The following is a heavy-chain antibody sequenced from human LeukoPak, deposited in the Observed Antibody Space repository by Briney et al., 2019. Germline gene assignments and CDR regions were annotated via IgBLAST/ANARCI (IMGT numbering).Heavy chain of an antibody. CDR2: IIPSSGGA. CDR1: GYTFTDYC. D-gene: IGHD2/OR15-2a*01. Sequence: ASVKVSCKASGYTFTDYCVHWVRQAPGQGLEWMGWIIPSSGGANYAQNFQGRVTMTRDTSIATAYMELSRLRSDDTAVYYCARNENPFFYLGMEVWGQGTKVNVSS. V-gene: IGHV1-2*02. CDR3: ARNENPFFYLGMEV. J-gene: IGHJ6*02.